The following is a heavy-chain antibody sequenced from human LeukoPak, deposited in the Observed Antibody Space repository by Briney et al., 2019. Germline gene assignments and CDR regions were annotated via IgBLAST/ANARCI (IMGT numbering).Heavy chain of an antibody. V-gene: IGHV4-34*01. CDR3: ARDRYYDFWSGYYPDYYGMDV. CDR1: GGSFSGYY. J-gene: IGHJ6*02. CDR2: INHSGST. Sequence: SETLSLTCAVYGGSFSGYYWSWIRQPPGKGLEWIGEINHSGSTNYNPSLKSRVTISVDTSKNQFSLKLSSVTAADTAVYYCARDRYYDFWSGYYPDYYGMDVWGQGTTVTVSS. D-gene: IGHD3-3*01.